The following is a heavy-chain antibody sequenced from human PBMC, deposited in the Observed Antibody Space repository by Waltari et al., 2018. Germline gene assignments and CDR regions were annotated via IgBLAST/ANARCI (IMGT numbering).Heavy chain of an antibody. CDR2: IYYTGST. V-gene: IGHV4-59*01. CDR3: ARGRVVPAAVDS. CDR1: GGSITSDY. Sequence: VQLQESGPGLVKPSETLSPTCTVSGGSITSDYWNWVRQPPGKGLEWIAFIYYTGSTNYNPSLRSRVTISVDTSKNQFSLELRSVSAADTAMYYCARGRVVPAAVDSWGQGTLVTVSS. D-gene: IGHD2-2*01. J-gene: IGHJ4*02.